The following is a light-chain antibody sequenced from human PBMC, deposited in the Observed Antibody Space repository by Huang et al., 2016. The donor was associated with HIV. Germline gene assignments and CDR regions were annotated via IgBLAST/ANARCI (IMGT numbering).Light chain of an antibody. V-gene: IGKV2-29*02. Sequence: DIVMTQTPLSLSVTPGQPASISCKSSQSLLHSDGKTYLYWYLQKPGQSPQLLIYAVSSRFSGVPDRFSGSGSGTDFTLKISLVEAEDVGVYYCMQGIHSWTFGQGTKVEIK. CDR1: QSLLHSDGKTY. CDR2: AVS. J-gene: IGKJ1*01. CDR3: MQGIHSWT.